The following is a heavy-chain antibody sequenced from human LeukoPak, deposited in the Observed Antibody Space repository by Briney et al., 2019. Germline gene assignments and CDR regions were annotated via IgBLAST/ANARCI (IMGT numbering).Heavy chain of an antibody. CDR2: TIPIFGTA. V-gene: IGHV1-69*05. Sequence: ASVKVSCKASGGTFSSYAISWVRQAPGQGLEWMGGTIPIFGTADYAQKFQGRVTITTDESTSTAYMELSGLRSEDTAVYYCARDNGYGDYYFDYWGQGTLVTVSS. D-gene: IGHD4-17*01. J-gene: IGHJ4*02. CDR1: GGTFSSYA. CDR3: ARDNGYGDYYFDY.